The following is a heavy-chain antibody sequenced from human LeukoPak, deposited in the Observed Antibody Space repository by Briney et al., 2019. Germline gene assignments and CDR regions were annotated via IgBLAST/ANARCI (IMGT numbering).Heavy chain of an antibody. CDR3: ARVSPTHATTGVRGVMNGLGSLDY. Sequence: SETLSLTCTVSGGSISSGGYYWSWIRQPPGKGLEWIGYIYHSGSTYYNPSLKSRVTISVDRSKNQFSLKLSSVTAADTAVYYCARVSPTHATTGVRGVMNGLGSLDYWGQGTLVTVSS. CDR1: GGSISSGGYY. CDR2: IYHSGST. J-gene: IGHJ4*02. V-gene: IGHV4-30-2*01. D-gene: IGHD3-10*01.